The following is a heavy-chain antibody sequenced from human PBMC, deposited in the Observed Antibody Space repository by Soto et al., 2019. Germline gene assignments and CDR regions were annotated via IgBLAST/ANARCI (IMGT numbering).Heavy chain of an antibody. CDR3: ARVLVAAALGGGNWFDP. CDR1: GGSISSSNW. CDR2: IYHSGST. J-gene: IGHJ5*02. D-gene: IGHD6-13*01. V-gene: IGHV4-4*02. Sequence: QVQLQESGPGLVKPSGTLSLTCAVSGGSISSSNWWSWVRQPPAKGLEWIGEIYHSGSTSYNPSLKSRVTISVDKSKNQFSLKLSSVTAADTAVYYCARVLVAAALGGGNWFDPWGQGTLVTVSS.